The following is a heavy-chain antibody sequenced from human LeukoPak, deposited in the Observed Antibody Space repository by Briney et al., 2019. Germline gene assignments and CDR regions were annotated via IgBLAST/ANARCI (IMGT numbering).Heavy chain of an antibody. CDR1: GGSISSYY. J-gene: IGHJ5*02. CDR2: INHSGST. D-gene: IGHD3-16*01. V-gene: IGHV4-34*01. CDR3: ARGPIYMSRGNNWFDP. Sequence: SETLSLTCTVSGGSISSYYWSWIRQPPGKGLEWIGEINHSGSTNYNPSLKSRVTISVDTSKNQFSLKLSSVTAADTAVYYCARGPIYMSRGNNWFDPWGQGTLVTVSS.